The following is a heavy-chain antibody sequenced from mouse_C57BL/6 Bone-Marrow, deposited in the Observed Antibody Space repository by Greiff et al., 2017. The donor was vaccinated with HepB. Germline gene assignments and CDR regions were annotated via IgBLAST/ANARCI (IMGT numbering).Heavy chain of an antibody. CDR1: GYTFTSYW. D-gene: IGHD4-1*01. V-gene: IGHV1-72*01. CDR3: ARTGGSYWYFDV. Sequence: QVQLQQPGAELVQPGASVKLSCKASGYTFTSYWMHWVKQRPGRGLEWIGRIAPNSGGTKYNEKFKSKATLTVDKPSSTAYMQLSSLTSEDSAVYYCARTGGSYWYFDVWGTGTTVTVSS. CDR2: IAPNSGGT. J-gene: IGHJ1*03.